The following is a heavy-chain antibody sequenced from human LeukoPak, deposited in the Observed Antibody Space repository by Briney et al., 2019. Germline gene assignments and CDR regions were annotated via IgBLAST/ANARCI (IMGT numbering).Heavy chain of an antibody. J-gene: IGHJ4*02. Sequence: PGGSLRLSCVVSGFTFATYAMSWVRQAPGKGLEWVSLIRGSGTNTYYADSVRGRFTISRDTSKNTVYLQMNSLRPEETAVYYCARDGEYSYGYGFDYWGQGTLVTVSS. CDR1: GFTFATYA. D-gene: IGHD5-18*01. CDR2: IRGSGTNT. V-gene: IGHV3-23*01. CDR3: ARDGEYSYGYGFDY.